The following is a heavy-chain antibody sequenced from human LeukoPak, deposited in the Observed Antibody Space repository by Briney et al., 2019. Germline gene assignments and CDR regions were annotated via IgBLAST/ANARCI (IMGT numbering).Heavy chain of an antibody. Sequence: SETLSLTCTVSGGSISSYYWSWIRQPPGKGLGWIGYIYYSGSTNYNPSLKSRVTISVDTSKNQFSLKLSSVTAADTAVYYCARDKGYYDSSGYSSYYYYYGMDVWGQGTTVTVSS. D-gene: IGHD3-22*01. CDR1: GGSISSYY. V-gene: IGHV4-59*01. J-gene: IGHJ6*02. CDR3: ARDKGYYDSSGYSSYYYYYGMDV. CDR2: IYYSGST.